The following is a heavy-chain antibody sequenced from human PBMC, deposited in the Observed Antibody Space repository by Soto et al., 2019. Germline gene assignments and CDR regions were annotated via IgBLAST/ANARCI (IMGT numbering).Heavy chain of an antibody. CDR1: GFTFSSYA. J-gene: IGHJ4*02. CDR2: ISSSGGTT. D-gene: IGHD6-19*01. CDR3: AKSQGGWYVFDY. V-gene: IGHV3-23*01. Sequence: PVGSLRLSGAASGFTFSSYAMSWVRQAPGKGLEWVSSISSSGGTTYYADSVKGRLTISRDNSRNTLYLQMNSLRAEDTAVYYCAKSQGGWYVFDYWGQGTLVTVSS.